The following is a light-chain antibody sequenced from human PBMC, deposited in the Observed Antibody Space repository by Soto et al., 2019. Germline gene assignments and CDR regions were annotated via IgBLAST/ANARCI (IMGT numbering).Light chain of an antibody. CDR3: QQYGSSGT. J-gene: IGKJ1*01. Sequence: EIVLTQSPGTLSLSPGERATLSCRASQSVSNNYLAWYQQKPGQAPRLLIYGASNRATGTPDRFSGSGSGTVFTLTISRLEPEDFAVYYCQQYGSSGTFGQGTKVDIK. V-gene: IGKV3-20*01. CDR1: QSVSNNY. CDR2: GAS.